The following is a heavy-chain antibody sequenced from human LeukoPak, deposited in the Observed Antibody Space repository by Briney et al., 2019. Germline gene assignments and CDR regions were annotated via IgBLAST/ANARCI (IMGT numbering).Heavy chain of an antibody. D-gene: IGHD3-3*01. CDR2: IYYSGST. V-gene: IGHV4-30-4*08. CDR1: GGSISSGDYY. J-gene: IGHJ6*03. CDR3: ARGRITIFGVAAPYMDV. Sequence: SQTLSLTCTVSGGSISSGDYYWSRIRQPPGKGLEWIGYIYYSGSTYYNPSLKSRVTISVDTSKNQFSLKLSSVTAADTAVYYCARGRITIFGVAAPYMDVWGKGTTVTVSS.